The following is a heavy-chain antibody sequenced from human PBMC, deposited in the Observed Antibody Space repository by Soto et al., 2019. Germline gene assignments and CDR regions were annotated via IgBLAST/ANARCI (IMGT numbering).Heavy chain of an antibody. V-gene: IGHV1-69*13. D-gene: IGHD5-18*01. CDR3: ARDNRKGGYSYDHFDY. J-gene: IGHJ4*02. CDR1: GGTFSSYA. CDR2: IIPIFGTA. Sequence: ASVKVSCKASGGTFSSYAISWVRQAPGQGLEWMGGIIPIFGTANYAQKFQGRVTITADESTSTAYMELSSLRSEDTAVYYCARDNRKGGYSYDHFDYWGQGTLVTVSS.